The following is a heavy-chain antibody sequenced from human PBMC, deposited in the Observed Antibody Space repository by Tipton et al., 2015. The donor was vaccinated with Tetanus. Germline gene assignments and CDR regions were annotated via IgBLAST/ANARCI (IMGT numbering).Heavy chain of an antibody. J-gene: IGHJ3*02. D-gene: IGHD3-10*01. CDR1: GDSIYTSY. V-gene: IGHV4-59*01. CDR2: IYIPEGI. Sequence: TLSLTCTVSGDSIYTSYWSWIRQSPGKGLEWIGYIYIPEGIIYNPSLTGRVTISVDTSKSQVSLKLASVTAADTAVYYCARWGDASGSTNLYAFDIWGQGTMISVSS. CDR3: ARWGDASGSTNLYAFDI.